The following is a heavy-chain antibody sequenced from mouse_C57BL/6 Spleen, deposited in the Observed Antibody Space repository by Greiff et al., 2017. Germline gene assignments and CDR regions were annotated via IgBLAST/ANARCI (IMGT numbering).Heavy chain of an antibody. V-gene: IGHV10-1*01. Sequence: GGGLVQPKGSLKLSCAASGFSFNTYAMNWVRQAPGKGLEWVARIRSKSNNYATYYADSVKDRFTISRDDSESMLYLQMNNLKTEDTAMYYCVAYYYGSGFAYWGQGTLVTVSA. CDR2: IRSKSNNYAT. J-gene: IGHJ3*01. CDR3: VAYYYGSGFAY. CDR1: GFSFNTYA. D-gene: IGHD1-1*01.